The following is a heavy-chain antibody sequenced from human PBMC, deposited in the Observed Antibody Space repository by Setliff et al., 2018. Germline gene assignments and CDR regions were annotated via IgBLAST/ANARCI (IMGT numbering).Heavy chain of an antibody. CDR3: VRPGGTTVVARHFDY. V-gene: IGHV4-39*01. CDR1: DDSFTSSRYY. D-gene: IGHD2-15*01. CDR2: ISYSGTP. Sequence: PSETLSLTCTVSDDSFTSSRYYWGWIRQAPGSGLEWIGSISYSGTPYYNASVESRVTISIDTSKNQFSLELRSVTVADTATYYCVRPGGTTVVARHFDYWGSGILVTVFS. J-gene: IGHJ4*01.